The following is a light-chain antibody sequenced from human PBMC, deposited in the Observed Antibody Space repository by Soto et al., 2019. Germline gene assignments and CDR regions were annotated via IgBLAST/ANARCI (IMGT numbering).Light chain of an antibody. V-gene: IGKV3-20*01. CDR2: GAS. CDR1: QSVSSSY. J-gene: IGKJ1*01. Sequence: EIVLTQSPGTLSLSPGERATLSCRASQSVSSSYLAWYQQKPGQAPRLLIYGASSRSTGIPDRFSGSGSGIDFTLTISRLEPEDVAVYYCQQYGSSLWTFGQGTKVEIK. CDR3: QQYGSSLWT.